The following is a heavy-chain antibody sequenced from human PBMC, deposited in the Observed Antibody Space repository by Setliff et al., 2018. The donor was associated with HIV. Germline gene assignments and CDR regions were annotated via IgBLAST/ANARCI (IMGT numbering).Heavy chain of an antibody. CDR1: GGSFSGYY. CDR3: ARGLRITIFGVVIFGWFDP. CDR2: INHSGST. V-gene: IGHV4-34*01. J-gene: IGHJ5*02. D-gene: IGHD3-3*01. Sequence: PSETLSLTCALYGGSFSGYYWSWIRQPPGKGLEWIGEINHSGSTNYNPSLKGRVTISVDTSKNQFSLKLSSVTAADTAVYYCARGLRITIFGVVIFGWFDPWGQGTLVTVSS.